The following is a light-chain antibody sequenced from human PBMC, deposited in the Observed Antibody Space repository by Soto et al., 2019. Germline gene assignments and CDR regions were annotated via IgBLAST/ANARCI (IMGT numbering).Light chain of an antibody. Sequence: QSALTQPRSVSGSPGQSVTISCTGTSSVVGGYNYVSWYQQHPGKAPKLMIYDVTKRPSGVPDRFSGSKSGNTASLTISGLQTADEADYYCCSYAGAYTVVFGTGTKVTVL. CDR3: CSYAGAYTVV. CDR1: SSVVGGYNY. CDR2: DVT. V-gene: IGLV2-11*01. J-gene: IGLJ1*01.